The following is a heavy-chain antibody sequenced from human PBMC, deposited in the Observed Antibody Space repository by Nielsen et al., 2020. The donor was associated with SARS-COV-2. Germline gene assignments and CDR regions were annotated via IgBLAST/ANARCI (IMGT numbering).Heavy chain of an antibody. V-gene: IGHV1-24*01. CDR1: GYTLTELS. J-gene: IGHJ5*02. CDR2: FDPEDGET. Sequence: ASVKVSCKVSGYTLTELSMHWVRQAPGKGLECMGGFDPEDGETIYAQKFQGRVTMTEDTSTDTAYMELSSLRSEDTAVYYCATGPPIAAYNWFDPWGQGTLVTVSS. D-gene: IGHD2-15*01. CDR3: ATGPPIAAYNWFDP.